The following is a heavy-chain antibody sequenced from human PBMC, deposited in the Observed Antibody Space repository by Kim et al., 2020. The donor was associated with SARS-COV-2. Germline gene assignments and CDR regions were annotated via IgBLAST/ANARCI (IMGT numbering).Heavy chain of an antibody. CDR2: ISTTGDTT. Sequence: GGSLRLSCAASELTFSNYAMNWVRQAPGKGLEWVSVISTTGDTTFYADSVKGRFTISRDNSKNTLYLQMSSLRAEDTAVYYCASQPRVPARTLFHHYWGQGALVTVSS. V-gene: IGHV3-23*01. CDR1: ELTFSNYA. J-gene: IGHJ4*02. CDR3: ASQPRVPARTLFHHY. D-gene: IGHD2-2*01.